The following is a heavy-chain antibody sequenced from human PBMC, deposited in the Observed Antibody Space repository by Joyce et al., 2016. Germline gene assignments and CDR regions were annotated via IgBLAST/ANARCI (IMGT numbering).Heavy chain of an antibody. CDR3: ARGGCSGGSCYTFGDFQV. CDR1: GYTFTSFS. D-gene: IGHD2-15*01. Sequence: QAHLVQSGAEAKKPGDSEKISCTASGYTFTSFSMFLVLQTPQQGLEWMGFINAGNGETSYSQKFQSRITVTRDASTRTTYLQLTSLTSTDTATYYCARGGCSGGSCYTFGDFQVWGPGTLVVVSS. J-gene: IGHJ1*01. CDR2: INAGNGET. V-gene: IGHV1-3*01.